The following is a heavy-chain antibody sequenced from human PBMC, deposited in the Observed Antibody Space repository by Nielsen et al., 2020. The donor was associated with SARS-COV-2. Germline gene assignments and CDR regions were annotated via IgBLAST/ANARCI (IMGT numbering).Heavy chain of an antibody. D-gene: IGHD4-17*01. CDR1: GYTFTSYY. CDR2: INPSGGST. Sequence: ASVKVSCRASGYTFTSYYIYWVRQAPGQGLEWMGIINPSGGSTSYAQKFQGRVTMTRDTSTSTVYMELSSLRSEDTAVYYCARDGDRVNGDYDSAPLDYWGQGTLVTVSS. J-gene: IGHJ4*02. V-gene: IGHV1-46*01. CDR3: ARDGDRVNGDYDSAPLDY.